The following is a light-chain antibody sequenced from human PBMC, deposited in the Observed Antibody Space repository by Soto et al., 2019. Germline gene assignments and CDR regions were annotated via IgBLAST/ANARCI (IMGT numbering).Light chain of an antibody. J-gene: IGKJ4*01. V-gene: IGKV1-12*01. CDR3: LQSHSFPLT. CDR1: QDVGTW. Sequence: DIQMTQSPSSVSAAIGDRVTITCRASQDVGTWVAWYQQQPGKPPKLLIYGASGLHTGVPSMFSGSGSGTDFTLTFSALHPEDFATYFCLQSHSFPLTFGGGTNVDIK. CDR2: GAS.